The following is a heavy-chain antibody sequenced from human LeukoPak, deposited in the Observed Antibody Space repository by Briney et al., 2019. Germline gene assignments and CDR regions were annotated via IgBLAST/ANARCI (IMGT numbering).Heavy chain of an antibody. CDR2: INHSGST. V-gene: IGHV4-34*01. CDR3: ARGGFYYDFWSGYYTSHGWFDP. J-gene: IGHJ5*02. Sequence: SETLSLTCAVYGGSFSGYYWSWIRQPPGKGLEWIGEINHSGSTNYNPSLKSRVTISVDTSKNQFSLKLSSVTAADTAVYYCARGGFYYDFWSGYYTSHGWFDPWGQGTLATVSS. D-gene: IGHD3-3*01. CDR1: GGSFSGYY.